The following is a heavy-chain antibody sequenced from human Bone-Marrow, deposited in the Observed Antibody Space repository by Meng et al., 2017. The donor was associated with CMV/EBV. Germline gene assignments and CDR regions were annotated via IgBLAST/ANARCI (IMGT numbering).Heavy chain of an antibody. D-gene: IGHD4-17*01. CDR2: IYRGGST. CDR1: GYSISSGSY. Sequence: SETLSLTCTVSGYSISSGSYWGWIRQPPGKGLEWIGTIYRGGSTYYNPPLKSRVTISVDTSKNQFSLRLSSVTAADTAVYYCAILLWGTSVPNGTPWGQGTLVTVSS. CDR3: AILLWGTSVPNGTP. J-gene: IGHJ4*02. V-gene: IGHV4-38-2*02.